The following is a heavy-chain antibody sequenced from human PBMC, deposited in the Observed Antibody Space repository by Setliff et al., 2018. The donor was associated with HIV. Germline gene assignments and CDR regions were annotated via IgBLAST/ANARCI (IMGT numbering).Heavy chain of an antibody. J-gene: IGHJ6*03. CDR2: ISYGGST. CDR1: GGSFSNSYYF. Sequence: PSETLSLTCNVSGGSFSNSYYFWGWIRQPPGKGLEWIGSISYGGSTYYNPSLKSRVTMSVDTSKNQFSLKLSSVPAADTAVYYCARHRQGLTGSTPGYYMDVWGKGTTVTVSS. CDR3: ARHRQGLTGSTPGYYMDV. V-gene: IGHV4-39*01. D-gene: IGHD1-7*01.